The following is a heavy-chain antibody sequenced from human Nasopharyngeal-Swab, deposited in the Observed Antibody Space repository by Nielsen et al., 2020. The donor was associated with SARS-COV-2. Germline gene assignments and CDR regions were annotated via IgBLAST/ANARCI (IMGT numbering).Heavy chain of an antibody. CDR1: GFTFSSYA. D-gene: IGHD6-13*01. CDR3: ARESDPYSSSWYPEAAFDI. CDR2: ISGSGGST. Sequence: LSLTCAASGFTFSSYAMSWVRQAPGKGLEWVSAISGSGGSTYYADPVKGRFTISRDNSKNTLYLQMNSLRAEDTAVYYCARESDPYSSSWYPEAAFDIWGQETMVTVSS. J-gene: IGHJ3*02. V-gene: IGHV3-23*01.